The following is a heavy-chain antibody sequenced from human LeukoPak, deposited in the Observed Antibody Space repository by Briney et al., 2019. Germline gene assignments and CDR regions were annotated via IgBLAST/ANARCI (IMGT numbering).Heavy chain of an antibody. CDR3: ARDTNIVASGMDV. CDR2: ISSSGSAI. D-gene: IGHD5-12*01. J-gene: IGHJ6*02. V-gene: IGHV3-48*03. Sequence: GGSLRLSCAASGFTFSTYEMNWVRQAPGKGLEWVSYISSSGSAIYYADSVKGRFTISRDNAKNSLYLQMNSLRAEDTAVYYCARDTNIVASGMDVWGQGTTVTVSS. CDR1: GFTFSTYE.